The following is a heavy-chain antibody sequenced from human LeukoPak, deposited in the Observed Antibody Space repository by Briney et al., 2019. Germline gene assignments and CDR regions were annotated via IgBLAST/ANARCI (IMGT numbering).Heavy chain of an antibody. J-gene: IGHJ6*03. Sequence: PGGSLRLSCAASGFTFSSYAMSWVRQAPGKGLEWVSAISGSGGSTYYADSVKGRFTISRDNSKNTLYLQMNSLRAEDTAVYYCAKVPWFGELSPYNYYMDVWGKGTTVTISS. V-gene: IGHV3-23*01. CDR3: AKVPWFGELSPYNYYMDV. CDR2: ISGSGGST. CDR1: GFTFSSYA. D-gene: IGHD3-10*01.